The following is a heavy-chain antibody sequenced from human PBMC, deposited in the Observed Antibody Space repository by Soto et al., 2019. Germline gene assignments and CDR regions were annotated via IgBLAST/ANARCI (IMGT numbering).Heavy chain of an antibody. CDR2: ISSSSSTI. Sequence: EVQLVESGGGLVQPGGSLRLSCEASGFTFSSYSMNWVRQAPGKGLEWVSYISSSSSTIYYADSVKGRFTISRDNAKNTLYLQMTSLRDEDTAVYYCARPEYSSSSYGMDVWGQGTTVTVSS. D-gene: IGHD6-6*01. CDR3: ARPEYSSSSYGMDV. J-gene: IGHJ6*02. CDR1: GFTFSSYS. V-gene: IGHV3-48*02.